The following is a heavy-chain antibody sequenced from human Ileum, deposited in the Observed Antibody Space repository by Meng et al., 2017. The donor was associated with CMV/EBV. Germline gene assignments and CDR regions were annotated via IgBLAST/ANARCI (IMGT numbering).Heavy chain of an antibody. V-gene: IGHV1-18*01. CDR3: ARFVRRSSPLKMMITPYYFDY. CDR2: ITAYNGNT. CDR1: GYTFASYG. Sequence: ASVKVSCKASGYTFASYGISWVRQAPGQGLEWMGWITAYNGNTNYAQKLQGRVTMTTDTSTSTAYMELRSLRSDDTAVYYCARFVRRSSPLKMMITPYYFDYWGQGTLVTVSS. D-gene: IGHD4-23*01. J-gene: IGHJ4*02.